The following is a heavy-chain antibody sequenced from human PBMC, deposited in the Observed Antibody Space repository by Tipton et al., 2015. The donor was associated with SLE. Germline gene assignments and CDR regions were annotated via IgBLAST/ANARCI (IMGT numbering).Heavy chain of an antibody. V-gene: IGHV3-23*01. CDR1: GFTLSNYV. J-gene: IGHJ4*02. CDR2: ISRSGDAP. D-gene: IGHD2-15*01. CDR3: ATPGGRGFSPWDN. Sequence: SLRLSCAASGFTLSNYVMNWVRQAPGKGLEWVSVISRSGDAPYYADSVKGRFTISRDNSKNTLYLQMNGLRAEDTAVYHCATPGGRGFSPWDNWGPGTLVTVSS.